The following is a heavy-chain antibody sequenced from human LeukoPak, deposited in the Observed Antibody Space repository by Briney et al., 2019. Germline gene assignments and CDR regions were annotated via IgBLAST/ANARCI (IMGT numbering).Heavy chain of an antibody. V-gene: IGHV3-20*04. J-gene: IGHJ4*02. CDR3: ARDLSATWYSLAY. CDR1: GLKFGDYG. Sequence: RLGGSLRLSCSGSGLKFGDYGLSWVRQAPGKGLEWVSGINWDGENTAYADSVKGRFTISRDNAENALYLQMDSLRAEDTALYYCARDLSATWYSLAYWGRGTLVTVSS. CDR2: INWDGENT. D-gene: IGHD2-15*01.